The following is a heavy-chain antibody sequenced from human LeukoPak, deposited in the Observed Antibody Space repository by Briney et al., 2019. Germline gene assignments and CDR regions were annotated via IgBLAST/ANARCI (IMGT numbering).Heavy chain of an antibody. CDR2: IKSKNHGGTI. D-gene: IGHD3-10*01. Sequence: GGSLRLSCAASGFTFSNAWMSWVRQAPGKGLKWVGLIKSKNHGGTIDYAEPVKGRFTISRDDSKNTLYLQMNSLKIEDTAVYYCTGFGEGYWGQGTPVTVSS. J-gene: IGHJ4*02. CDR1: GFTFSNAW. CDR3: TGFGEGY. V-gene: IGHV3-15*01.